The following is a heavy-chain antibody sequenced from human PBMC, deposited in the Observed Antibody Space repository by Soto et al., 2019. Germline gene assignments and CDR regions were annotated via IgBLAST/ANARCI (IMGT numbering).Heavy chain of an antibody. J-gene: IGHJ4*02. CDR3: ARDVYCSGAICSYFDY. D-gene: IGHD2-15*01. Sequence: QVQLQESGPGLVKPSQTLSLTCTVSGGSISSGGYYWSWIRQHPGKGLEWIGYIYYSGSTYYNPSLKSRLTISVDTSKNQFSLKLSSVTAADTAVYYCARDVYCSGAICSYFDYWGQGTLVTVSS. CDR1: GGSISSGGYY. CDR2: IYYSGST. V-gene: IGHV4-31*03.